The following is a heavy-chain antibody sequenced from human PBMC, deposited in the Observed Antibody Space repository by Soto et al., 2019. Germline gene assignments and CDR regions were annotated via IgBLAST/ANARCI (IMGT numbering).Heavy chain of an antibody. Sequence: ASVKVSCKASGYTFTSYDINWVRQATGQGLEWMGWMNPNSGNTGYAQKFQGRVTMTRNTSISTAYMELSSLRSEDTAVYYCARGRVVPAAIAHYYYYMDVWGKGTTVTVSS. V-gene: IGHV1-8*02. D-gene: IGHD2-2*02. CDR1: GYTFTSYD. CDR2: MNPNSGNT. J-gene: IGHJ6*03. CDR3: ARGRVVPAAIAHYYYYMDV.